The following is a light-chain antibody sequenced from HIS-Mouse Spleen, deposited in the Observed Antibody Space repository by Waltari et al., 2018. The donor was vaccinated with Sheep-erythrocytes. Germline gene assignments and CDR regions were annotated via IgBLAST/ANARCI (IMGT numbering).Light chain of an antibody. CDR1: ALPKKY. CDR2: EDS. V-gene: IGLV3-10*01. Sequence: SYELTQPPSVSVSPGQTARITCSGDALPKKYAYWYQQKSGQAPVLVIYEDSKRPSGIPERFSGSSSGTMATVTISGAQVEDEADYYCYSTDSSGNHRVFGTGTKVTVL. CDR3: YSTDSSGNHRV. J-gene: IGLJ1*01.